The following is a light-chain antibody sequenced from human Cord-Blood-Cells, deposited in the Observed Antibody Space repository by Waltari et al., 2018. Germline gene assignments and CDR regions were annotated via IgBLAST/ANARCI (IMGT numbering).Light chain of an antibody. Sequence: SYELTQPPSVSVSPGQTASITCSGDQLGDKYACWYQQKPGQSPALAIYQDSKRPSGIPERFSGSNSGNTATLTISGTQAMDEADYYCQAWDSSTVVFGGGTKLTVL. CDR1: QLGDKY. CDR2: QDS. CDR3: QAWDSSTVV. J-gene: IGLJ2*01. V-gene: IGLV3-1*01.